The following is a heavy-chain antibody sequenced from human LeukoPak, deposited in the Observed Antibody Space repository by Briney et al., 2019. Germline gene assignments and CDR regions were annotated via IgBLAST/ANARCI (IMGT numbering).Heavy chain of an antibody. V-gene: IGHV4-59*01. CDR3: ERATNGMDV. CDR2: IYYSGST. CDR1: GGSISSYY. D-gene: IGHD5-12*01. J-gene: IGHJ6*02. Sequence: KASETLSLTCTVSGGSISSYYWSWIRQPPGKGLEWIGYIYYSGSTNYNPSLKSRVTISVDTSKNQFSLKLSSVTTADTAVYYCERATNGMDVWGQGTTVTVSS.